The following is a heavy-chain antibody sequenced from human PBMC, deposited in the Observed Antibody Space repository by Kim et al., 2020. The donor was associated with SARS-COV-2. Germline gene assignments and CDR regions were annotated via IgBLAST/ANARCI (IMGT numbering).Heavy chain of an antibody. CDR2: ISYDGSNK. V-gene: IGHV3-30*18. CDR1: GFTFSSYG. D-gene: IGHD3-10*01. Sequence: GSLRLSCAASGFTFSSYGMHWVRQAPGKGLEWVAVISYDGSNKYYADSVKGRFTISRDNSKNTLYLQMSSLRAEDTAVYYCAKESGSGSYYAWTYYYYGMDVWGQGTTVTVSS. J-gene: IGHJ6*02. CDR3: AKESGSGSYYAWTYYYYGMDV.